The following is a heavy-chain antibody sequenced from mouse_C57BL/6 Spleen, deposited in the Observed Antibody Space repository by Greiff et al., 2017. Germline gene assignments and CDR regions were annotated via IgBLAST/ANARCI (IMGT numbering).Heavy chain of an antibody. D-gene: IGHD2-4*01. V-gene: IGHV1-64*01. Sequence: VKLMESGAELVKPGASVKLSCKASGYTFTSYWMHWVKQRPGQGLEWIGMIHPNSGSTNYNEKFKSKATLTVDKSSSTAYMQLSSLTSEDSAVYYCARQDYDDFDYWGQGTTLTVSS. CDR3: ARQDYDDFDY. CDR1: GYTFTSYW. CDR2: IHPNSGST. J-gene: IGHJ2*01.